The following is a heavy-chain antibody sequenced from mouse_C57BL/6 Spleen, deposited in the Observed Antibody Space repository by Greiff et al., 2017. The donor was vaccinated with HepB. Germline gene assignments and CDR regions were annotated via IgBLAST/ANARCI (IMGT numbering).Heavy chain of an antibody. CDR2: IYPGSGST. CDR3: ARDYYGSSYVLFDY. Sequence: QVQLQQPGAELVKPGASVKMSCKASGYTFTSYWITWVKQRPGQGLEWIGDIYPGSGSTNYNEKFKSKATLTVDTSSSTAYMQLSILTSEDSAVYYCARDYYGSSYVLFDYWGQGTTLTVSS. D-gene: IGHD1-1*01. CDR1: GYTFTSYW. J-gene: IGHJ2*01. V-gene: IGHV1-55*01.